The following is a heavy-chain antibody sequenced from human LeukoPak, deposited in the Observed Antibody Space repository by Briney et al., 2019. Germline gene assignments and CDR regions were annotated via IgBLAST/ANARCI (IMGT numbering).Heavy chain of an antibody. CDR1: GFTFSSYG. V-gene: IGHV3-30*02. D-gene: IGHD3-3*01. Sequence: GGSLRLSCAASGFTFSSYGMHWVRQAPGKGLEWVAFIRYDGSNKYYADSVKGRFTISRDNSKNTLYLQMYSLRAEDTAVYYCVKDRVRDLRDFWSGYFDYWGQGTLVTVSS. CDR2: IRYDGSNK. CDR3: VKDRVRDLRDFWSGYFDY. J-gene: IGHJ4*02.